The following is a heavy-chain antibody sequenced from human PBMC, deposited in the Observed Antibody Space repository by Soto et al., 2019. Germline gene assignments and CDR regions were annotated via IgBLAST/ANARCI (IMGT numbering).Heavy chain of an antibody. CDR1: GFSISSGGYY. D-gene: IGHD3-22*01. J-gene: IGHJ4*02. V-gene: IGHV4-30-4*08. Sequence: SETLSLTCTVSGFSISSGGYYWSWIRQHPGKGLEWIGYIYYSGSTYYNPSLKSRVTISVDTSKNQFSLKLSSVTAADTAVYYCASATYYYDSSGYLDYWGQGTLVNVSS. CDR3: ASATYYYDSSGYLDY. CDR2: IYYSGST.